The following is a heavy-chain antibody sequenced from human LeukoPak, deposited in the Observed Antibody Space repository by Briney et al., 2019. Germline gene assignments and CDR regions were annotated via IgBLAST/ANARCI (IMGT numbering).Heavy chain of an antibody. V-gene: IGHV1-46*01. J-gene: IGHJ4*02. Sequence: ASVKVSCQASGYTFTSYYMHWVRQPPGQGLEWMGIINTSGGSTSYAQKFQGRVTMTRHTSTCTVYMELSSLRSEDTAVYYCASVRRYSYGLTDYWGQGTLVTVSS. D-gene: IGHD5-18*01. CDR1: GYTFTSYY. CDR2: INTSGGST. CDR3: ASVRRYSYGLTDY.